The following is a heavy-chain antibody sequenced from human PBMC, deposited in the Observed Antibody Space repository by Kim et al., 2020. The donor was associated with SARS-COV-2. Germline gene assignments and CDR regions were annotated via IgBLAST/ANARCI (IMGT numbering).Heavy chain of an antibody. CDR2: IYTSGST. D-gene: IGHD3-22*01. V-gene: IGHV4-61*02. Sequence: SETLSLTCTVSGGSISSGSYYWSWIRQPAGKGLEWIGRIYTSGSTNYNPSLKSRVTISVDTSKNQFSLKLSSVTAADTAVYYCARGDYYDSSGYFPLFDYWGQGTLVTVSS. CDR1: GGSISSGSYY. J-gene: IGHJ4*02. CDR3: ARGDYYDSSGYFPLFDY.